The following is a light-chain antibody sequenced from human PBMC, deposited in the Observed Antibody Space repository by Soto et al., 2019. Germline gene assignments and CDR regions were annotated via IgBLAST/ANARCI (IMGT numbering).Light chain of an antibody. Sequence: QLVLTQSPSAXAXXXXXXXLTCTLSSGHSSYAIAWHQQQPEKGPRYLMKLNSDGSHSKGDGIPDRFSGSSSGAERYLTISRLPSEDEADYYCQTWGTGIQVFGGGTKVTVL. V-gene: IGLV4-69*01. CDR3: QTWGTGIQV. J-gene: IGLJ2*01. CDR2: LNSDGSH. CDR1: SGHSSYA.